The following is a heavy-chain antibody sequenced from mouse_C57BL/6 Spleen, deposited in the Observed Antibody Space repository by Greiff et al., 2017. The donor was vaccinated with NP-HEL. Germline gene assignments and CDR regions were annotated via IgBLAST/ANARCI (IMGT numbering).Heavy chain of an antibody. Sequence: EVKLVESGGDLVKPGGSLKLSCAASGFTFSSYGMSWVRQTPDKRLEWVATISSGGSYTYYPDSVKGRFTISRDNAKNTLYLQMSSLKSEDTAMYYCARHEAQAWFAYWGQGTLVTVSA. D-gene: IGHD3-2*02. V-gene: IGHV5-6*02. CDR3: ARHEAQAWFAY. CDR1: GFTFSSYG. J-gene: IGHJ3*01. CDR2: ISSGGSYT.